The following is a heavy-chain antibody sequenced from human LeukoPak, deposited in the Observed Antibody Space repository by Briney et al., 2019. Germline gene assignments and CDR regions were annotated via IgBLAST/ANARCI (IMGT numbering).Heavy chain of an antibody. Sequence: GGSLRLSCAASGFTFSDYAMSWVRQAPGKELEWVSAISTSGGTTVCADSVKGRFTISRDNSRNTLYLQMNSLRAEDTAVYYCASRSGGYRHFDDWGQGTLVTVSS. CDR1: GFTFSDYA. CDR2: ISTSGGTT. D-gene: IGHD3-10*01. CDR3: ASRSGGYRHFDD. V-gene: IGHV3-23*01. J-gene: IGHJ4*02.